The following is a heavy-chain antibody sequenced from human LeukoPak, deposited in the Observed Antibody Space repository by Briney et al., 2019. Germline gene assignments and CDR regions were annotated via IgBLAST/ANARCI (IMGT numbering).Heavy chain of an antibody. D-gene: IGHD1-20*01. CDR3: AKAASGNWNDVSDY. Sequence: PGRSLRLSCAASGFTFSTYAMHWVRQAPGKGLEWVAAISYDGSKRYYADSVKGRITISRDNSNNTLYLQMNSLRAEDTAVYYCAKAASGNWNDVSDYWGQGTLVTVSS. V-gene: IGHV3-30-3*01. CDR1: GFTFSTYA. J-gene: IGHJ4*02. CDR2: ISYDGSKR.